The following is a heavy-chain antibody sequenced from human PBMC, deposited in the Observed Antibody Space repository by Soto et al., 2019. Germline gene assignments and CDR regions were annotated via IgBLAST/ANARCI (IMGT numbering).Heavy chain of an antibody. CDR1: GFTFSRYA. V-gene: IGHV3-64*01. Sequence: GGSLRVSCAASGFTFSRYAMHWVRQAPGKGLEYVSAISSNGGSTYYANSVKGRFTISRDNSKNTLYLQMGSLRAEDMAVYYCARGPGYYFDYWGQGTLVTVSS. J-gene: IGHJ4*02. CDR3: ARGPGYYFDY. CDR2: ISSNGGST.